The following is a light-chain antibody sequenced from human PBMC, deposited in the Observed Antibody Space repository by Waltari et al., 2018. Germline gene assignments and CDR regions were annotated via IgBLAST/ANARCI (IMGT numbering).Light chain of an antibody. CDR3: HQYYSIPYT. CDR1: QSVFYGSYNKND. J-gene: IGKJ2*01. V-gene: IGKV4-1*01. CDR2: WAS. Sequence: DIVMTQSPDFLAVSLGERATINCKSSQSVFYGSYNKNDLAWYQQKPGQPPKLLIYWASTRESGVPDRFSGSGSGTDFTLTISSLQAEDVAVYYCHQYYSIPYTFGQGTKLEVK.